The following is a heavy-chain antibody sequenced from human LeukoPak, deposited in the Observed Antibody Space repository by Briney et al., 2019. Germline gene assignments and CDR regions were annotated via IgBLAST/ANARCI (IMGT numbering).Heavy chain of an antibody. Sequence: SGPALVNPTQTLTLTCTFSGFSLRTTGMSVSWIRQPPGKALEWLSRIDWDDEKYYITSLKTRLTISKDTSKNQVVLTMTNMDPVDTATYYCARIGPAPYDSSGYYYGDWYFDLWGRGTLVSVSS. CDR1: GFSLRTTGMS. V-gene: IGHV2-70*11. J-gene: IGHJ2*01. CDR2: IDWDDEK. CDR3: ARIGPAPYDSSGYYYGDWYFDL. D-gene: IGHD3-22*01.